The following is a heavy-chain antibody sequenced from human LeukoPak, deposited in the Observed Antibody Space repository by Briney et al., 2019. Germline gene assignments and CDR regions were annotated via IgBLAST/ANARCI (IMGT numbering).Heavy chain of an antibody. CDR2: IKQDGSEK. D-gene: IGHD2-2*01. J-gene: IGHJ4*02. V-gene: IGHV3-7*04. CDR1: GFTFSSYG. Sequence: GGTLRLSCAASGFTFSSYGMSWVRQAPGKGLEWVANIKQDGSEKYYVDSVKGRFTISRDNAKNSLYLQMNSLRAEDTAVYYCATDSTEGDYWGQGTLVTVSS. CDR3: ATDSTEGDY.